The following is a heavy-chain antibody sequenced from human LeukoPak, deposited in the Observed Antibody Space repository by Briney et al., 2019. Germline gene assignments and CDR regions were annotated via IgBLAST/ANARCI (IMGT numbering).Heavy chain of an antibody. CDR3: ARGHYGSGSSQNWFDP. V-gene: IGHV4-4*07. CDR1: GGSISSYY. Sequence: KPSETLSLTRTVSGGSISSYYWSWIRQPAGKGLEWIGRIYTSGSTNYNPSLKSRVTMSVDTSKNQFSLKLSSVTAADTAVYYCARGHYGSGSSQNWFDPWGQGTLVTVSS. J-gene: IGHJ5*02. D-gene: IGHD3-10*01. CDR2: IYTSGST.